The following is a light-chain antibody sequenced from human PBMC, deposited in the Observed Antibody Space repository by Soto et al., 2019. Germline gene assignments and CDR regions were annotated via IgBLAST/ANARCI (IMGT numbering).Light chain of an antibody. CDR2: SND. J-gene: IGLJ1*01. V-gene: IGLV1-44*01. CDR1: SSNIGSNT. Sequence: QSVLTQPPSTSGTPGQRVTISCSGSSSNIGSNTVNWYQQLPGTAPKLLIYSNDQRPSGVPDRFSGSKSGTSASLAISGLQSEDEGDYYCAAWDDSLNAYVFGTGTKVTVL. CDR3: AAWDDSLNAYV.